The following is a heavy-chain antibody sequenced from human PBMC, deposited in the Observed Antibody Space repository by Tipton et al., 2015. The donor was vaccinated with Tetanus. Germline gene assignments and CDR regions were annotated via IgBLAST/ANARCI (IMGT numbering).Heavy chain of an antibody. Sequence: TLSLTCSVSNGSISSGGYYWSWIRQPPGKGLEWIGNIYYNGNTLENPSLKGRVTLSLDKSKNQFSLNLTSVTAADTAVYYCARTADNWFDPWGQGTLVTVSS. J-gene: IGHJ5*02. CDR1: NGSISSGGYY. CDR2: IYYNGNT. D-gene: IGHD2-21*02. CDR3: ARTADNWFDP. V-gene: IGHV4-39*01.